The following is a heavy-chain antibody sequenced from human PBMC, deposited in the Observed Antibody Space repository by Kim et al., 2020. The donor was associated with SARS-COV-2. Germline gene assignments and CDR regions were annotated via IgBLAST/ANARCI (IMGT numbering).Heavy chain of an antibody. V-gene: IGHV4-59*12. CDR3: ATGAGRGQSDQDYTDH. J-gene: IGHJ4*01. D-gene: IGHD4-4*01. CDR1: SGSISTYY. Sequence: SETLSLTCTVSSGSISTYYWSWIRQPPGSGLEWIGYIYYNGVFNYNPSLKSRVTLSMDMSKNQFSLKLSSLTAADTAVYYCATGAGRGQSDQDYTDHWG. CDR2: IYYNGVF.